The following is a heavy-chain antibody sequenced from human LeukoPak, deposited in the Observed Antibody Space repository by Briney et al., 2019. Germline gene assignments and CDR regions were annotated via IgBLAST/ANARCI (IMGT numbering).Heavy chain of an antibody. CDR1: GASISTNTHY. CDR2: IHHTGTP. V-gene: IGHV4-39*01. D-gene: IGHD7-27*01. Sequence: SETLSLTCIVSGASISTNTHYWGWVRQPPGKELEWIASIHHTGTPYYNPSLKSRVTISVDTSKNQFSLQFSSVIAADTAVYYCMRHASGEPPRYWGQGTLVTASS. J-gene: IGHJ4*02. CDR3: MRHASGEPPRY.